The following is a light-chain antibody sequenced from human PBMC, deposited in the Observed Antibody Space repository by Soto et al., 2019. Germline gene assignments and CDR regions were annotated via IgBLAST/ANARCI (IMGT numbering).Light chain of an antibody. CDR3: SSYPSSSWV. CDR2: EVS. V-gene: IGLV2-14*01. CDR1: SSDVGGYNY. Sequence: QSALTQPASVSGSPGQSITISCTGTSSDVGGYNYVSWYQQHPGKAPKLMIYEVSNRPSGVSNRFSGSKSGNTASLTISGLQAEDEADYYCSSYPSSSWVFGGGTKVTVL. J-gene: IGLJ3*02.